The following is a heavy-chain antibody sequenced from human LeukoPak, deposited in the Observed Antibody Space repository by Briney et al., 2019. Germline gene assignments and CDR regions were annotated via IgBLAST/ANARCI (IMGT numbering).Heavy chain of an antibody. J-gene: IGHJ1*01. V-gene: IGHV4-34*01. CDR3: ARGYGIAAAGYRH. CDR1: GGSFSGYY. D-gene: IGHD6-13*01. Sequence: SETLSLTCAVYGGSFSGYYWSWIRQPPGKGLEWIGEINHSGSTNYNPSLKSRVTISVDTSKNQFSPKLSSVTAADTAVYYCARGYGIAAAGYRHWGQGTLVTVSS. CDR2: INHSGST.